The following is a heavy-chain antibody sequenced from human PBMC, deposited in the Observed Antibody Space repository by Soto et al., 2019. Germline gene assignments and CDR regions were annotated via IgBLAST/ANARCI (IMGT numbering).Heavy chain of an antibody. D-gene: IGHD1-26*01. CDR2: ISYDGSNQ. J-gene: IGHJ4*02. V-gene: IGHV3-30*18. CDR1: GFTFSSYG. CDR3: AKDQAARWWEGMGD. Sequence: QVQLVQSGGGVVRPGRSLRLSCAVSGFTFSSYGMHWVRQAPGKGLEWVAVISYDGSNQYYADSVKGRFTISRDNSENTRYLQMNSLRTEDTAMYYCAKDQAARWWEGMGDWGQGTLVTVSS.